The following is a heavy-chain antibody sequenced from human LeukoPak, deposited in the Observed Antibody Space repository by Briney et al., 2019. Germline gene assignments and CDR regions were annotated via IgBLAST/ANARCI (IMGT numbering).Heavy chain of an antibody. D-gene: IGHD6-13*01. CDR2: INPNSGGT. J-gene: IGHJ4*02. CDR1: GYTFTDYY. CDR3: ARGRGYSSSWYFDY. V-gene: IGHV1-2*02. Sequence: ASVKVSCKASGYTFTDYYMHWVRQAPGQGLEWVGWINPNSGGTNYALKFQGRVTMTRDTSISTAYMELSRLRSDDTAVYYCARGRGYSSSWYFDYWGQGTLVTVSS.